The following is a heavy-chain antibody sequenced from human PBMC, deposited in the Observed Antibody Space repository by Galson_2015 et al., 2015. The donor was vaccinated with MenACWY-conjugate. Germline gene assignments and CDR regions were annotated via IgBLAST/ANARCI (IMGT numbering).Heavy chain of an antibody. V-gene: IGHV3-30*03. D-gene: IGHD6-19*01. CDR1: GLTFSHYG. CDR2: ISTDGSNK. J-gene: IGHJ4*02. Sequence: SLRLSCAVSGLTFSHYGMHWVRQAPGKGLEWVGLISTDGSNKYYAASVKGRFTFSRDNSKNTLYLQMNSPRAEDTAVCYCARDGSGWYPGDHWGQGTLVTVSA. CDR3: ARDGSGWYPGDH.